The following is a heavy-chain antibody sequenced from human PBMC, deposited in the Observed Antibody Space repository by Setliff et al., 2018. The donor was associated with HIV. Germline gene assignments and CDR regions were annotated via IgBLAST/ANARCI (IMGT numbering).Heavy chain of an antibody. CDR3: ARDWEFLDYYDSSGHPEYFFDY. D-gene: IGHD3-22*01. Sequence: SETLSLTCTVSGDSVSSRSYYWGWIRQPPGNGLEWIGSIYHTGSTYYKPSLKSRVTISVDTSKNQFSLRLSSVAAGDTAVYYCARDWEFLDYYDSSGHPEYFFDYWGQGTLVTVSS. V-gene: IGHV4-39*02. J-gene: IGHJ4*02. CDR1: GDSVSSRSYY. CDR2: IYHTGST.